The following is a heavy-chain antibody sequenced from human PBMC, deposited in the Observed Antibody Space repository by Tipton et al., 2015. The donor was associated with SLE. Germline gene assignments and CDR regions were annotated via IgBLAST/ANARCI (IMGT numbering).Heavy chain of an antibody. D-gene: IGHD2-21*01. J-gene: IGHJ4*02. CDR3: AGTGPVAY. Sequence: SLRLSCAASKFTFSTYGMNWVRQAPGKGLEWVSSIGTSGDYKYYVDSVKGRFTVSRDNAKNALYLQMNSLRVEDTAVYFCAGTGPVAYWGQGTLVTVSS. CDR2: IGTSGDYK. CDR1: KFTFSTYG. V-gene: IGHV3-21*01.